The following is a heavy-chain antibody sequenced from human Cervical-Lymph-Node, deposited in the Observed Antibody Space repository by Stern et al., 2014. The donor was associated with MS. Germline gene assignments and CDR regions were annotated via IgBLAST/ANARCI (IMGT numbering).Heavy chain of an antibody. D-gene: IGHD2-8*02. CDR1: GDSISSYTHY. J-gene: IGHJ4*02. Sequence: VHLVESGPGLVKPSETLSLTCAVSGDSISSYTHYWAWIRQPPGKGLEWIGSVYYSGATYYNPSLKSPVTISVDTSKNHFPRGLNSVPAADTAVYYCAKHACTGAACPFDLWGQGTLVTVSS. CDR2: VYYSGAT. CDR3: AKHACTGAACPFDL. V-gene: IGHV4-39*01.